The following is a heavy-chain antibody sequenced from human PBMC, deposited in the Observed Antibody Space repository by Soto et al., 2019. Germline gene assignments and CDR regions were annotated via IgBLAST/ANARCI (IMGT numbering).Heavy chain of an antibody. V-gene: IGHV3-33*01. Sequence: PGGSLRLSCAASGFTFSSYGMHWVRQAPGKGLEWVAVIWYDGSNKYYADSVKGRFTISRDNSKNTLYLQMNSLRAEDTAVYYCARDRDSGSYYYFDYWGQGTQVTVSS. CDR2: IWYDGSNK. CDR3: ARDRDSGSYYYFDY. J-gene: IGHJ4*02. CDR1: GFTFSSYG. D-gene: IGHD1-26*01.